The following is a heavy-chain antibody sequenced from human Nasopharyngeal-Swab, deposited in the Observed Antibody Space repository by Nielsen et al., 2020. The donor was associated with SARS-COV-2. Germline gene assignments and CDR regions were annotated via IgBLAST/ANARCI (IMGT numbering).Heavy chain of an antibody. CDR2: IWYDGSNK. V-gene: IGHV3-33*01. Sequence: GESLKISCAASGFTFSSYGMHWVRPAPGKGLEWVAVIWYDGSNKYYADSVKGRFTISRDNSKNTLYLQMNSLRAEDTAVYYCARGGHSGYDSDYYYGMDVWGQGTTVTVSS. D-gene: IGHD5-12*01. CDR1: GFTFSSYG. J-gene: IGHJ6*02. CDR3: ARGGHSGYDSDYYYGMDV.